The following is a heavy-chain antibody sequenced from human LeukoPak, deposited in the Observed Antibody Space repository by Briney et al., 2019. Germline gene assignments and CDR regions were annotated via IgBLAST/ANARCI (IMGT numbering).Heavy chain of an antibody. D-gene: IGHD3-22*01. CDR2: IYSGGTT. CDR3: ARERGDSSGYYLGY. J-gene: IGHJ4*02. Sequence: GGSLRLSCAASGFTVSSNYMSWVRQAPGKGLEWVSVIYSGGTTCYADSVKGRFTISRDNSKNTLYLQMNSLRAEDTAVYYCARERGDSSGYYLGYWGQGTLVTVSS. CDR1: GFTVSSNY. V-gene: IGHV3-66*02.